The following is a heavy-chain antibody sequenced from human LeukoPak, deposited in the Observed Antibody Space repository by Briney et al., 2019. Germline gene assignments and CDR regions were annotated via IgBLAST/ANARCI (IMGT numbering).Heavy chain of an antibody. CDR2: IKQDGSEK. CDR3: AGGTGFIIKD. Sequence: GGSLRLSCAASGFTFSSYAMNWVRQAPGKGLEWVANIKQDGSEKNYVDSVKGRFTISRDNAKNSLYLQMNNLRVEDTAMYYCAGGTGFIIKDWGQGTLVTVSS. J-gene: IGHJ4*02. V-gene: IGHV3-7*03. CDR1: GFTFSSYA. D-gene: IGHD3-9*01.